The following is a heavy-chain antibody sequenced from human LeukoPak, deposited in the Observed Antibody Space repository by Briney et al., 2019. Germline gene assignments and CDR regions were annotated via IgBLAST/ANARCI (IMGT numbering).Heavy chain of an antibody. Sequence: GGSLRLSCAASGITFSSYAMSWVRQAPGKGLEWVTGISGSGDSTYYADSVKGRFTISRGNSKNTLYLQMNSLRGEDTAVYYCASEVVVTTTRAFDIWGQGTMVTVSS. V-gene: IGHV3-23*01. CDR3: ASEVVVTTTRAFDI. J-gene: IGHJ3*02. CDR2: ISGSGDST. CDR1: GITFSSYA. D-gene: IGHD2-15*01.